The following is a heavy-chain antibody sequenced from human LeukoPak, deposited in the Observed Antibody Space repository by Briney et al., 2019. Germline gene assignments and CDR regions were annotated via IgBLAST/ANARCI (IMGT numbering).Heavy chain of an antibody. CDR1: GASISSSNW. Sequence: PSGTLSLTCAVSGASISSSNWWSWVRQPPGKGLEWIGEIYHSGSTNYNPSLRSRVTISVDKSKNQFSLKLSSVTAADTAVYYCARKIAAAGVRSPTDETFDYWGQGTLVTVSS. J-gene: IGHJ4*02. D-gene: IGHD6-13*01. CDR2: IYHSGST. CDR3: ARKIAAAGVRSPTDETFDY. V-gene: IGHV4-4*02.